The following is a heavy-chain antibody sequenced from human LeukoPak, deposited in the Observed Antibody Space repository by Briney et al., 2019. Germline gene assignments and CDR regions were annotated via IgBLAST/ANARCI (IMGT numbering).Heavy chain of an antibody. Sequence: EASVKVSCKASGGTFSSYAISWVRQAPGQGLEWMGGIIPIFGTANYAQKFQGRVTITADESTSTAYMELSSLRSEDTAVYYCARGQWGYSYASDYYYYYMDVWGKGTTDTVSS. D-gene: IGHD5-18*01. V-gene: IGHV1-69*01. CDR2: IIPIFGTA. CDR3: ARGQWGYSYASDYYYYYMDV. CDR1: GGTFSSYA. J-gene: IGHJ6*03.